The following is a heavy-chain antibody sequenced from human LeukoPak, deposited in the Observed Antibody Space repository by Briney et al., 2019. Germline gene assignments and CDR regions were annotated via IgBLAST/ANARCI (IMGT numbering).Heavy chain of an antibody. D-gene: IGHD5-18*01. J-gene: IGHJ4*02. Sequence: SETLSLTCAVYGGSFSSYYWSWIRQPPGKGLEWIGYIYYSGSTNYNPSLKSRVTISVDTSKNQFSLKLSSVTAADTAVYYCARGVRGYSYGYYFDYWGQGTLVTVSS. CDR1: GGSFSSYY. CDR3: ARGVRGYSYGYYFDY. V-gene: IGHV4-59*01. CDR2: IYYSGST.